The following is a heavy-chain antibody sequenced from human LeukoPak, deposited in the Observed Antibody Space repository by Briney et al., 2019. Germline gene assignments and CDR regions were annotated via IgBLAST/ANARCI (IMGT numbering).Heavy chain of an antibody. CDR1: GFTFSSYW. V-gene: IGHV3-7*01. D-gene: IGHD5-24*01. Sequence: GGSLRLSCAASGFTFSSYWVSWVRQAPGKGLEWVANIKQDGSEKYYVDSVKGRFTISRDNAKNSLYLQMNSLRAEDTAVYYCARDVDGDLDYWGQGTLVTVSS. CDR3: ARDVDGDLDY. J-gene: IGHJ4*02. CDR2: IKQDGSEK.